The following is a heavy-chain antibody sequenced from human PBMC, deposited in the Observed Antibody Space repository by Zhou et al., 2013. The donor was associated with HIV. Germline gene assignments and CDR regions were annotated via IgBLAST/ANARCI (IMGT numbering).Heavy chain of an antibody. V-gene: IGHV1-2*02. Sequence: QVHLVQSGTVMKQPGSSVRISCGASGYTFTGYHIHWMRQTPGQGLEWMGSINPNSGGTKYAQKFQGRVTMSRDTSINTAYMELSRLRSDDTAVYYCARDIPILSVTTLDYWGQGTLVTVSS. CDR3: ARDIPILSVTTLDY. D-gene: IGHD4-4*01. J-gene: IGHJ4*02. CDR2: INPNSGGT. CDR1: GYTFTGYH.